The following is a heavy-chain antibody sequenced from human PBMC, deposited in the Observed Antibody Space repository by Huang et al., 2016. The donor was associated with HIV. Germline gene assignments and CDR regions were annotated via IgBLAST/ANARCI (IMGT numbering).Heavy chain of an antibody. J-gene: IGHJ4*02. CDR3: VRDSSSGLQLRY. CDR2: ISKTSGAT. Sequence: EVQLVESGGGLAQPGGSLRLSCVASGYTFRTYSMNWVRQAPGKGLEWVSYISKTSGATSYAESVKWRFTVSRDNVKNSLYLQMNRLRVEDTAMYYCVRDSSSGLQLRYWGQGALVIVS. V-gene: IGHV3-48*01. D-gene: IGHD3-22*01. CDR1: GYTFRTYS.